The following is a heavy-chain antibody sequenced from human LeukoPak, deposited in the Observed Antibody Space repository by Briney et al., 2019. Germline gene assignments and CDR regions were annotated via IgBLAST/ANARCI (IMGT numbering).Heavy chain of an antibody. D-gene: IGHD3-3*01. CDR1: GAXFSGYY. Sequence: PSETLSLTCAVYGAXFSGYYWSWIRQPPGKGLEWIGEINHTGSTKYNPSLKSRVIMSVDTSKNQFSLRLSSVTAADTAVYYCASVPRRYYDFWSAYGVFDYWGQGTLVTVSS. CDR3: ASVPRRYYDFWSAYGVFDY. V-gene: IGHV4-34*01. J-gene: IGHJ4*02. CDR2: INHTGST.